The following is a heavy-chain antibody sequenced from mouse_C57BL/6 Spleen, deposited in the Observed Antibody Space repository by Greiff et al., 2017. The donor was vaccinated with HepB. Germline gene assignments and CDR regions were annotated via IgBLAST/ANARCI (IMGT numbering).Heavy chain of an antibody. CDR3: ARREAYYSNFDY. CDR2: IYPSDSET. CDR1: GYTFTSYW. J-gene: IGHJ2*01. Sequence: VQLQQSGAELVRPGSSVKLSCKASGYTFTSYWMDWVKQRPGQGLEWIGNIYPSDSETHYNQKFKDKATLTVDKSSSTAYMQLSSLTSEDSAVYYCARREAYYSNFDYWGQGTTLTVSS. D-gene: IGHD2-5*01. V-gene: IGHV1-61*01.